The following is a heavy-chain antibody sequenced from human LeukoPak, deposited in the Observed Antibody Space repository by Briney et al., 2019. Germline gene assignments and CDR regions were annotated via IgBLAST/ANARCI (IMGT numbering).Heavy chain of an antibody. CDR3: ARDIPSTLSSSAYWFDP. V-gene: IGHV1-18*01. CDR1: GGTFSSYA. Sequence: ASVKVSCKASGGTFSSYAISWVRQAPGQGLEWMGWISAYNGNTNYAQKLQGRVTMTTDTSTSTAYMELRSLRSDDTAVYYCARDIPSTLSSSAYWFDPWGQGTLVTVSS. CDR2: ISAYNGNT. D-gene: IGHD6-13*01. J-gene: IGHJ5*02.